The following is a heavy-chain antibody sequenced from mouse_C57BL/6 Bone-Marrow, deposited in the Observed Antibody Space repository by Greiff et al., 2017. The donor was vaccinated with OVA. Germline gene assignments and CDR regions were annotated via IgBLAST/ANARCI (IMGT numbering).Heavy chain of an antibody. J-gene: IGHJ3*01. D-gene: IGHD2-4*01. Sequence: QVHVKQSGPELVKPGASVKISCKASGYSFTSYYIHWVKQRPGQGLEWIGWIYPGSGNTKYNEKFKGKATLTADTSSSTAYMQLSSLTSEDSAVYYCARGDYDVAYWGQGTLVTVSA. V-gene: IGHV1-66*01. CDR1: GYSFTSYY. CDR3: ARGDYDVAY. CDR2: IYPGSGNT.